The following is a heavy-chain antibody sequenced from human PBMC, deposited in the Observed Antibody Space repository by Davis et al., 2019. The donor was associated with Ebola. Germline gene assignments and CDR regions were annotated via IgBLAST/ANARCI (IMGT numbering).Heavy chain of an antibody. J-gene: IGHJ4*02. CDR2: SGRGGST. D-gene: IGHD3-3*01. CDR1: GFTFSRYA. Sequence: GESLKISCEASGFTFSRYAMAWVRQAPGKGLEWVSGSGRGGSTYYADSVKGRFTISRDNSKNTLYLQMNSLRAEDTAVYYCAKVLRFLEWGYDYWGQGTLVTVSS. CDR3: AKVLRFLEWGYDY. V-gene: IGHV3-23*01.